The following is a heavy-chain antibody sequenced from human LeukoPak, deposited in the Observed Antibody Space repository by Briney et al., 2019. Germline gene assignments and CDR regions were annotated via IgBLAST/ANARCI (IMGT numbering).Heavy chain of an antibody. CDR3: ARQTWGSGSYRFDP. Sequence: WETLSLTCTVSGGSISSYYWSWIRQPPGKGLEWSGYIYYSGSTNYNPSLKSRVTISVDTSKNQFSLKLSSVTAADTAVYYCARQTWGSGSYRFDPRGQGTLVTVSS. CDR1: GGSISSYY. V-gene: IGHV4-59*08. D-gene: IGHD3-10*01. CDR2: IYYSGST. J-gene: IGHJ5*02.